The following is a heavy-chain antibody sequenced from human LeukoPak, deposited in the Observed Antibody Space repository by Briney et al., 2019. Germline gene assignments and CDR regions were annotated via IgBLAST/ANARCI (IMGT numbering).Heavy chain of an antibody. CDR2: INPNSGGT. CDR3: ARDPYVLTTVTTGGYYYMDV. D-gene: IGHD4-17*01. CDR1: GYTFTGYY. V-gene: IGHV1-2*02. Sequence: ASVKVSCKASGYTFTGYYMHRVRQAPGQGFEWMGWINPNSGGTNYAQKFQGRVTMTRDTSISTAYMELSRLRSDDTAVYYCARDPYVLTTVTTGGYYYMDVWGKGTTVTVSS. J-gene: IGHJ6*03.